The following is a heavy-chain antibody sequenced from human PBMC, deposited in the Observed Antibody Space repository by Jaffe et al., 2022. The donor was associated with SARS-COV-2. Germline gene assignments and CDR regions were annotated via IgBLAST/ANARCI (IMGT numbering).Heavy chain of an antibody. J-gene: IGHJ6*02. CDR3: ARFVYAMYSYDYAMDV. CDR2: ISGSGDKT. V-gene: IGHV3-23*01. Sequence: EVQLLESGGGLVQPGGSLRLSCAASGFKFSDYVMTWVRQAPGKGLEWVSSISGSGDKTYYTDSVKGRFTISRDNSKNTLFLQMNSLRAEGTAVYYCARFVYAMYSYDYAMDVWGQGTTVTVSS. CDR1: GFKFSDYV. D-gene: IGHD2-8*01.